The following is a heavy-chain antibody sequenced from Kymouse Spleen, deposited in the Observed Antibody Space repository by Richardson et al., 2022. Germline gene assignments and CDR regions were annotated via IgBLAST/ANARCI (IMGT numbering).Heavy chain of an antibody. CDR1: GGSISSYY. Sequence: QVQLQESGPGLVKPSETLSLTCTVSGGSISSYYWSWIRQPPGKGLEWIGYIYYSGSTNYNPSLKSRVTISVDTSKNQFSLKLSSVTAADTAVYYCARGKLELPFDYWGQGTLVTVSS. V-gene: IGHV4-59*01. CDR3: ARGKLELPFDY. CDR2: IYYSGST. J-gene: IGHJ4*02. D-gene: IGHD1-7*01.